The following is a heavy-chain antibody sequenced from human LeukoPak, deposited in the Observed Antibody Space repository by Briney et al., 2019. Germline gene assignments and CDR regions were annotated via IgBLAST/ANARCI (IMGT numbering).Heavy chain of an antibody. D-gene: IGHD2-2*01. CDR2: IYHSGST. V-gene: IGHV4-38-2*02. CDR1: GYSISSGYY. CDR3: AREYQNKVWFDP. Sequence: NPSETLSLTCTVSGYSISSGYYWGWIRQPPGKGLEWTGSIYHSGSTYYNPSLKSRVTISVDTSKNQFSLKLSSVTAADTAVYYCAREYQNKVWFDPWGQGTLVAVSS. J-gene: IGHJ5*02.